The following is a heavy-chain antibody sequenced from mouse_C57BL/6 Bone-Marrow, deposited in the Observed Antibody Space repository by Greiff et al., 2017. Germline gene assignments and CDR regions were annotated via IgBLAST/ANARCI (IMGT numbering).Heavy chain of an antibody. V-gene: IGHV14-4*01. Sequence: EVQLQQSGAELVRPGASVKLSCTASGFNIKDDYMHWVKQRPEQGLEWIGWIDPENGDTEYASKFQGKATVAADTSSNTAYLQLSSLTSEATAYYYCTAAVDYWGQGTTLTVSS. CDR2: IDPENGDT. CDR1: GFNIKDDY. CDR3: TAAVDY. J-gene: IGHJ2*01.